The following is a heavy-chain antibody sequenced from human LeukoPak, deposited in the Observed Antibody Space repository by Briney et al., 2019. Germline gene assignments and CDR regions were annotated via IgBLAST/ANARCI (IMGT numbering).Heavy chain of an antibody. Sequence: ASVKVSRKASGYTFTSYAMHWVRQAPGQRLEWMGWINAGNGNTKYSQKFQGRVTITRDTSASTAYMELSSLRSEDTAVYYCARDRRMVRGVIIAHLDYWGQGTLVTVSS. D-gene: IGHD3-10*01. CDR3: ARDRRMVRGVIIAHLDY. V-gene: IGHV1-3*01. CDR1: GYTFTSYA. CDR2: INAGNGNT. J-gene: IGHJ4*02.